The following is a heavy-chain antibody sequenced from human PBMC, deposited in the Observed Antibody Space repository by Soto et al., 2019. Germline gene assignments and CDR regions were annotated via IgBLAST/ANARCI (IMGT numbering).Heavy chain of an antibody. Sequence: IGRASCGVTVNIYVVAVSLQAQGKGLEWVSTITSSGGNTYYADSVKGRFTISRDNSKNTLYLQMNSLRADDTAIYYCARPMIVVVVSLFYHWGHGTLVTVSS. J-gene: IGHJ1*01. CDR1: GVTVNIYV. V-gene: IGHV3-23*01. D-gene: IGHD3-22*01. CDR3: ARPMIVVVVSLFYH. CDR2: ITSSGGNT.